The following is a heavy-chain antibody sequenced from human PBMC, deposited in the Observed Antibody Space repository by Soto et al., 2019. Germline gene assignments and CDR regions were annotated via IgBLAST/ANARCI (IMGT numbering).Heavy chain of an antibody. Sequence: GSLRLSCADSGFTFSSYSMNWVPPAPGKGLEWVSSISSSSSYIYYADSVKGRFTISRDNAKNSLYLQMNSLRTEDTAVFYCERVGAIAAAYPHYYGMDVWGQGTTVTVSS. D-gene: IGHD6-13*01. CDR1: GFTFSSYS. J-gene: IGHJ6*02. CDR3: ERVGAIAAAYPHYYGMDV. CDR2: ISSSSSYI. V-gene: IGHV3-21*01.